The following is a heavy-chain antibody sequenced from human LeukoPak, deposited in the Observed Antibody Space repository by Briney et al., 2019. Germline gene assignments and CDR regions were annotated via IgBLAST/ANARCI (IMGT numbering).Heavy chain of an antibody. CDR1: GYTFTGYY. Sequence: ASLKVSCKASGYTFTGYYIHWVRQAPGQGLEWMGWINPNSGGTKYTQKFQGRGTMTRDTSISTAYMELRRLRSDDRALYYCARVPPTIVVVITTGDFDSWGQGTLVTVSS. D-gene: IGHD3-22*01. CDR3: ARVPPTIVVVITTGDFDS. J-gene: IGHJ4*02. V-gene: IGHV1-2*02. CDR2: INPNSGGT.